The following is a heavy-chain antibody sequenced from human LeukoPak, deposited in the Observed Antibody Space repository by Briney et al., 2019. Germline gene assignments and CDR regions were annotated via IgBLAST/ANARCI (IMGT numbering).Heavy chain of an antibody. D-gene: IGHD1-26*01. V-gene: IGHV1-2*04. CDR3: ARAGIGYSGSYYSLNRRPGLDY. J-gene: IGHJ4*02. CDR1: GYTFTGYY. CDR2: INPNSGGT. Sequence: ASVKVSCKASGYTFTGYYMHWVRQAPGQGLEWMGWINPNSGGTNYAQKFQGWVTMTRDTSISTAYMELSRLRSDDTAVYYCARAGIGYSGSYYSLNRRPGLDYWGQGTLVTVSS.